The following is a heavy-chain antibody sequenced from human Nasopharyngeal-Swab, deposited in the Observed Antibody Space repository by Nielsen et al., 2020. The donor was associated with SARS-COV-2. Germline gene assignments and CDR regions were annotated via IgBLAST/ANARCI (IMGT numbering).Heavy chain of an antibody. Sequence: GESLKISCTASGFTFSSFWMHWVRQAPGKGLVWVSRLNSDGSRTSYADSVQGRFTISRDNAKNTLFLQMNSVRVEDTAVYYCVGQSPEGYYYYYMDVWGTGTTVTVSS. CDR1: GFTFSSFW. J-gene: IGHJ6*03. CDR2: LNSDGSRT. V-gene: IGHV3-74*01. CDR3: VGQSPEGYYYYYMDV.